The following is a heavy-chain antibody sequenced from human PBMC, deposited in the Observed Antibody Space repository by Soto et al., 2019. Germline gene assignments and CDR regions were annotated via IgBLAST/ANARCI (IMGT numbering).Heavy chain of an antibody. D-gene: IGHD2-21*02. Sequence: PGGSLRLSCAASGFTFTSYGMSWVRQAPGKGLEWVSVISGSGGSTYYAVSVKGRFTISRDNSKNTLYLQMSSLRAEDTAVYYCAKERAPNGGNSLGYFDFSGQISVATFSS. CDR3: AKERAPNGGNSLGYFDF. J-gene: IGHJ4*02. V-gene: IGHV3-23*01. CDR2: ISGSGGST. CDR1: GFTFTSYG.